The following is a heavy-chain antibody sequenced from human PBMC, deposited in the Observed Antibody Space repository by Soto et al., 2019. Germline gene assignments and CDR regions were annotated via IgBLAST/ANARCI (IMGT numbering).Heavy chain of an antibody. CDR1: GVTCINYA. J-gene: IGHJ4*02. V-gene: IGHV3-23*01. CDR3: AKDRLAGNFDY. CDR2: ISATGGST. Sequence: GGSLRLSCAASGVTCINYAMNWVRQAPGKGLEWVATISATGGSTYYADSVKGRFTISRDNSKNTLYLQMNGLRVEDTAVYYCAKDRLAGNFDYWGQGTQVTVSS.